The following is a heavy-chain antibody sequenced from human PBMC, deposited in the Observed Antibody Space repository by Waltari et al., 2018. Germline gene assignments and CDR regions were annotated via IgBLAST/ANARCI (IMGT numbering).Heavy chain of an antibody. CDR3: ARDQGRFDP. J-gene: IGHJ5*02. V-gene: IGHV3-7*01. Sequence: EVQLVESGGGLVQPGGCLRLSCAASGFTFSSYWMSWVRQAPGKGLGWVANIKEDGSDQQFGDSVKGRFTISRDNAKSSVYLQMNSLRAEDTAVYYCARDQGRFDPWGQGTLVTVSS. CDR2: IKEDGSDQ. CDR1: GFTFSSYW.